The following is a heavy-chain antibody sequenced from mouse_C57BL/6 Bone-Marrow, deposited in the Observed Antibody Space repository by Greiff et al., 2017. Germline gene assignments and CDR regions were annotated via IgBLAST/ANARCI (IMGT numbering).Heavy chain of an antibody. CDR3: ASLYYYAMDY. V-gene: IGHV2-3*01. CDR2: IWGDGRT. Sequence: VQVVESGPGLVAPSQSLSITCTVSGFSFTRYGVSWVRQPPGKGLEWLGVIWGDGRTNYHSALISRLSIIKDNSKSQVFVKLNSLHTDDTATYYCASLYYYAMDYWGQGTSVTVSS. D-gene: IGHD2-3*01. CDR1: GFSFTRYG. J-gene: IGHJ4*01.